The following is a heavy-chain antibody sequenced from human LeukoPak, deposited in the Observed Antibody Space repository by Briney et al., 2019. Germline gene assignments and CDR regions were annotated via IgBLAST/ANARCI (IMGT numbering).Heavy chain of an antibody. CDR2: IKSKTDGGTT. J-gene: IGHJ4*02. V-gene: IGHV3-15*01. CDR3: TTDVVGAPSFDY. Sequence: GGSLRLSCAASGFTVSSNYMSWVRQAPGKGLEWVGRIKSKTDGGTTDYAAPVKGRFTISRDDSKNTLYLQMNSLKTEDTAVYYCTTDVVGAPSFDYWGQGTLVTVSS. CDR1: GFTVSSNY. D-gene: IGHD2-15*01.